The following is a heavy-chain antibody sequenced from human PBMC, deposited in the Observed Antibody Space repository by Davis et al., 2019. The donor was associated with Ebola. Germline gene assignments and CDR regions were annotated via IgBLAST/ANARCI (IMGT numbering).Heavy chain of an antibody. CDR3: ARDSPPYYYGSGSYYLDY. J-gene: IGHJ4*02. D-gene: IGHD3-10*01. CDR2: INPSGGST. V-gene: IGHV1-46*01. Sequence: ASVKVSCKTSGYTFTSYYMHWVRQAPGQGLEWMGIINPSGGSTSYAQKFQGRVTMTRDTSTSTVYMELSSLRSEDTAVYYCARDSPPYYYGSGSYYLDYWGQGTLVTVSS. CDR1: GYTFTSYY.